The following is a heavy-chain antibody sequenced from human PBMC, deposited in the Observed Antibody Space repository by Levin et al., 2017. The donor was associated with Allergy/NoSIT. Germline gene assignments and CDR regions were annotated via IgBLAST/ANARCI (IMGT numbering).Heavy chain of an antibody. Sequence: SGGSLRLSCAASGFIFSDYGMNWVRQAPGKGLEWVAVISYDGSKKHYADSVRGRFTISRDNSKNMVYLQMNSLRAEDTAVYYCAKPVEMATTVDYFDYWGQGTQVTVSS. CDR1: GFIFSDYG. J-gene: IGHJ4*02. CDR2: ISYDGSKK. D-gene: IGHD5-24*01. CDR3: AKPVEMATTVDYFDY. V-gene: IGHV3-30*18.